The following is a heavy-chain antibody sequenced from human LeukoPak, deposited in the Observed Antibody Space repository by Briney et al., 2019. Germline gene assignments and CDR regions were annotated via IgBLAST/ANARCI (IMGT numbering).Heavy chain of an antibody. CDR1: GFTFSSYG. J-gene: IGHJ3*02. V-gene: IGHV3-30*02. CDR2: IRYDGSNK. Sequence: GGFLRLSCASAGFTFSSYGMHWVRQAPGKGLGWVAFIRYDGSNKYYADSVKGRFTISRDNTKNTLYLQMNSLRAEDTAVYYCARTSGSYREAFDICGQGTMVTVSS. D-gene: IGHD1-26*01. CDR3: ARTSGSYREAFDI.